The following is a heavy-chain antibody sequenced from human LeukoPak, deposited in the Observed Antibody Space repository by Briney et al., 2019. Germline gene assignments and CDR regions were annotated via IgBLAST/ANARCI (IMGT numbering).Heavy chain of an antibody. J-gene: IGHJ4*02. Sequence: GGSLRLSCAASGFTVSSNYMSWVRQAPGKGLEWVSVIYSGGSTYYADSVEGRFTISRDNSKNTLYLQMNSLRAEDTAVYYCARAGYSSSWYEGWYFDYWGQGTLVTVSS. V-gene: IGHV3-66*01. CDR1: GFTVSSNY. D-gene: IGHD6-13*01. CDR2: IYSGGST. CDR3: ARAGYSSSWYEGWYFDY.